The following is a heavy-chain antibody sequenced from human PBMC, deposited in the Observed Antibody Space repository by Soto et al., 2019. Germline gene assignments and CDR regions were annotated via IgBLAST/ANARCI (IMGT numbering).Heavy chain of an antibody. CDR3: ATSRDVGAAAFDD. CDR1: GYTFTIYY. CDR2: INPSGGST. V-gene: IGHV1-46*01. D-gene: IGHD1-26*01. Sequence: GASVKGSCPASGYTFTIYYMHWLRQAPGQGLAWMGIINPSGGSTSYAQKFQGRVTMTRDTSTSTVYMELSSLRSEDTAVYYCATSRDVGAAAFDDWGPGNRVTVYS. J-gene: IGHJ4*02.